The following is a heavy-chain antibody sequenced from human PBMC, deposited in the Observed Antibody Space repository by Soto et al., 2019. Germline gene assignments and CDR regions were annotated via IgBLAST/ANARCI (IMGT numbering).Heavy chain of an antibody. CDR1: GFIFDDCA. Sequence: EVQLEESGGGLAQPGGSLRLSCAASGFIFDDCAMHWVRQVPGKGLEWVSGIAWNRGRTGYADSVKGRFTISRDNAKNSLYLQMNSLRAEDTAVYYCARDFKRGLFTISCMDVWGQGTTVTVSS. D-gene: IGHD3-3*01. CDR3: ARDFKRGLFTISCMDV. J-gene: IGHJ6*02. V-gene: IGHV3-9*01. CDR2: IAWNRGRT.